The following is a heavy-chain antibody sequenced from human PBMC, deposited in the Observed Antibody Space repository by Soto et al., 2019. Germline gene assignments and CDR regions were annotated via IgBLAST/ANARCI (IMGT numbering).Heavy chain of an antibody. CDR1: GFTFNSYG. J-gene: IGHJ6*01. CDR2: IEYNAKNR. Sequence: QVQLVESGGGVVQPGTSLRLSCTASGFTFNSYGIHWVRQAPGKGLEWLALIEYNAKNRFYADSVKGRFSISRDNSRNPGYLEVNGLRAEDTAVYYCAREGDDYCSGTRCFHYYGLDGWGQGTTVIVSS. V-gene: IGHV3-33*05. D-gene: IGHD2-15*01. CDR3: AREGDDYCSGTRCFHYYGLDG.